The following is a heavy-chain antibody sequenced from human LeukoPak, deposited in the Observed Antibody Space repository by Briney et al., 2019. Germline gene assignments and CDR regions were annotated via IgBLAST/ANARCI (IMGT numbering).Heavy chain of an antibody. V-gene: IGHV1-24*01. Sequence: ASVKVSCKVSGYTLTELSMHWVRQAPGKGLERMGGFDPEDGETIYAQKFQGRVTMTEDTSTDTAYMELSSLRSEDTAVYYCATPGGLRLGELSLYYYWGQGTLVTVSS. CDR1: GYTLTELS. D-gene: IGHD3-16*02. J-gene: IGHJ4*02. CDR3: ATPGGLRLGELSLYYY. CDR2: FDPEDGET.